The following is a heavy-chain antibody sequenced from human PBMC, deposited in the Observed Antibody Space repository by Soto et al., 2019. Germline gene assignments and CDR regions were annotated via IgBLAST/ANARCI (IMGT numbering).Heavy chain of an antibody. CDR3: ARRVPHYDSSGYYYPHHYYFDY. Sequence: PGESLKISCKGSGYSFTSYWIGWVRQMPGKGLEWMGIIYPGDSDTRYSPSFQGQVTISADKSISTAYLQWSSLKASDTAMYYCARRVPHYDSSGYYYPHHYYFDYWGQGTLVTVSS. V-gene: IGHV5-51*01. CDR1: GYSFTSYW. J-gene: IGHJ4*02. D-gene: IGHD3-22*01. CDR2: IYPGDSDT.